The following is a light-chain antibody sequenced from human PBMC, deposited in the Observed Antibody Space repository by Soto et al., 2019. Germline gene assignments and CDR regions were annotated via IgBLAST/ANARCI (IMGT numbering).Light chain of an antibody. J-gene: IGLJ3*02. CDR1: SSDVGGYDY. CDR3: CSYAGNSRV. CDR2: DVS. Sequence: QSALTQPRSVSGSPGQSVTLSCTGTSSDVGGYDYVSWYQQHPDKAPKLIFYDVSRRPSGVPDRFSGSKSDNTAPLTISGLQAEDDADYYCCSYAGNSRVFGAGTKLTVL. V-gene: IGLV2-11*01.